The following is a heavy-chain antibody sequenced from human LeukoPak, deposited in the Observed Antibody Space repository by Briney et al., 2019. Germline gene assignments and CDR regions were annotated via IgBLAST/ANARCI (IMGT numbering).Heavy chain of an antibody. CDR1: GFTFSPYW. CDR3: ARAGHYYFDY. Sequence: GGSLRLSCAASGFTFSPYWMTWVRQAPGKGLERVANIKPDGSGQYYVDSVKGRFTISRDNAKNSLYLQMSSLRAEDTAVYYCARAGHYYFDYWGQGTLVTVSS. V-gene: IGHV3-7*01. J-gene: IGHJ4*02. D-gene: IGHD2-21*02. CDR2: IKPDGSGQ.